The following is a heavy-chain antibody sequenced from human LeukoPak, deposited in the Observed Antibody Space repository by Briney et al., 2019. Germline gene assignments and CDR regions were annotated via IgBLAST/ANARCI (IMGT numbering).Heavy chain of an antibody. CDR1: GYTFTGYY. V-gene: IGHV1-2*02. J-gene: IGHJ4*02. D-gene: IGHD3-16*02. CDR3: ASRPRGIWGSYRYDD. CDR2: INPNSGGT. Sequence: GASVKVSCKASGYTFTGYYMHWVRQAPGQGLEWMGWINPNSGGTNYARKFQGRVSMTTDTSITTGYMELSGLTFDDTAVYYCASRPRGIWGSYRYDDWGQGTLVTVSS.